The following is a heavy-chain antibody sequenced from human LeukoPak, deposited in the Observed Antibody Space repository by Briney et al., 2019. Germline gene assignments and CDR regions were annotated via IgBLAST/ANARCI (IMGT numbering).Heavy chain of an antibody. CDR1: GYTFSSCA. CDR3: AIHPSDSSGYFSY. J-gene: IGHJ4*02. D-gene: IGHD3-22*01. Sequence: ASVKVSCKASGYTFSSCAINWVRQTPGQGLEYMGWIDTKTGNPTYAQGFTGRFVFSLDTSVSTAYLQISSLKAEDTAVYYCAIHPSDSSGYFSYWGQGALVTVSS. V-gene: IGHV7-4-1*02. CDR2: IDTKTGNP.